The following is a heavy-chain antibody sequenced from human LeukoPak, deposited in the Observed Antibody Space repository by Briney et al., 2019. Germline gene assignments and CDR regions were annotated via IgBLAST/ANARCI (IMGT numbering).Heavy chain of an antibody. CDR2: IYYSGST. CDR3: ARGGLENGYHSNDGFDI. Sequence: PSETLSLTCTVSGGSISGYYWSWIRQPPGKGLEWIGYIYYSGSTKYNPSLKRRVTMSVETSRNQFSLKLSSVTAADTAVYYCARGGLENGYHSNDGFDIWGQGTMVTVSS. J-gene: IGHJ3*02. CDR1: GGSISGYY. D-gene: IGHD3-22*01. V-gene: IGHV4-59*01.